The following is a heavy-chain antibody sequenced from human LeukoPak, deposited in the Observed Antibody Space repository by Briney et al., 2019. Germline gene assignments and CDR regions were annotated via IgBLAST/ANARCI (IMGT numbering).Heavy chain of an antibody. CDR1: GYTFTSYD. CDR2: MNPNSGNT. V-gene: IGHV1-8*03. D-gene: IGHD6-19*01. CDR3: ARGSRTGWYYFDY. J-gene: IGHJ4*02. Sequence: GASVRLSCTASGYTFTSYDINWVRQAPGQGLEWMGWMNPNSGNTGYAQKFQGRVTITRNTSISTAYMELSSLRSEDTAVYYCARGSRTGWYYFDYWGQGTLVTVSS.